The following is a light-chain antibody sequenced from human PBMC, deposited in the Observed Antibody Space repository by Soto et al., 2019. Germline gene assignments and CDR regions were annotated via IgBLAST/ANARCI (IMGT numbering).Light chain of an antibody. V-gene: IGKV3-20*01. Sequence: EIVLTQSPGTLSLSPGERATLSCRASQSVSNNYLAWYQQKPGQAPRLLIYGASNRATGIPDRFSGSGSGTEFTLTISSLQSEDFAVYYCQQYDNWPRTFGHGTKVDIK. J-gene: IGKJ1*01. CDR1: QSVSNNY. CDR2: GAS. CDR3: QQYDNWPRT.